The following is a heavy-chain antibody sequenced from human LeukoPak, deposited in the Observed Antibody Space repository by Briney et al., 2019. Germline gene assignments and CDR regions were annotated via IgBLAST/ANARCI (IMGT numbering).Heavy chain of an antibody. Sequence: SGPTLVNPTQTLTLTCTFSGYSLTTSGVGVGWIRQPSGKALEWLALIYWDDDETYSPSLKSRLTITKDTSKNQVVLTMTNMDPVDTATYYCARRRAFGGVVVAFDYWGQGTLVTVSS. CDR1: GYSLTTSGVG. V-gene: IGHV2-5*02. D-gene: IGHD3-16*02. J-gene: IGHJ4*02. CDR3: ARRRAFGGVVVAFDY. CDR2: IYWDDDE.